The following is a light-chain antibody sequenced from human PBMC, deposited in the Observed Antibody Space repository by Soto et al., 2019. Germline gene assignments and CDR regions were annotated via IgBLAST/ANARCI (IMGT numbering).Light chain of an antibody. CDR1: QALSNY. J-gene: IGKJ4*01. CDR3: QQLSSYQLS. CDR2: SAS. Sequence: DIQLTQSPSVLSASVGDTVTITCRASQALSNYLAWYQQKPGKAPDLLIYSASTLQSGVPSRFSGSGSETEFSLTRGALQPEDFATYYGQQLSSYQLSFGGRTRGDI. V-gene: IGKV1-9*01.